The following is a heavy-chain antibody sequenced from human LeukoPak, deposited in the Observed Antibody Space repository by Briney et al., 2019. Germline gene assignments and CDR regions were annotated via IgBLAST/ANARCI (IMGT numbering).Heavy chain of an antibody. CDR1: GYTLTELS. V-gene: IGHV1-24*01. J-gene: IGHJ6*02. Sequence: GASVKVFCKVSGYTLTELSMHWVRQAPGKGLEWMGGFDPEDGETIYAQKFQGRVTMTEDTSTDTAYMELSSLRSEDTAVYYCATQDRGYYYYGMDVWGQGTTVTVSS. D-gene: IGHD3-10*01. CDR2: FDPEDGET. CDR3: ATQDRGYYYYGMDV.